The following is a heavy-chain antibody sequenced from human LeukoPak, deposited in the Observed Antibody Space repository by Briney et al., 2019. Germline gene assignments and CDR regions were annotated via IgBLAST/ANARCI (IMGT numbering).Heavy chain of an antibody. Sequence: ASVTVSCKASGYTFTGYYMHWVRQAPGQGLEWMGWINPNSGGTNYAQKFQGRVTTTRDTSISTAYMELSRLRSDDTAVYYCARGGLGWLQMNWFDPWGQGTLVTVSS. CDR1: GYTFTGYY. J-gene: IGHJ5*02. V-gene: IGHV1-2*02. CDR3: ARGGLGWLQMNWFDP. CDR2: INPNSGGT. D-gene: IGHD5-24*01.